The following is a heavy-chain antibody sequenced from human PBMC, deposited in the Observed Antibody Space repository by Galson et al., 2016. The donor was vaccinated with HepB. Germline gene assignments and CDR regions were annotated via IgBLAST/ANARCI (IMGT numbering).Heavy chain of an antibody. CDR3: ARLRDGDSSGWADYFDH. J-gene: IGHJ4*02. CDR1: GDSISYGGDYY. Sequence: TLSLTCTVSGDSISYGGDYYWSWIRQHPDKGLEWIGYIYYNGRTDYNPSLKSRGTTSLDTSKNQFSLKLTSVTAADTAVYYCARLRDGDSSGWADYFDHWGQGTLVTVSS. CDR2: IYYNGRT. V-gene: IGHV4-31*03. D-gene: IGHD6-19*01.